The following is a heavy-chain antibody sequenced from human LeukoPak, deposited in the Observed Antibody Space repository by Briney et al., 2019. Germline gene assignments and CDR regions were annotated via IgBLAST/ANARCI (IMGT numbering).Heavy chain of an antibody. CDR3: ARSPIYYDSSGYSY. CDR1: GGSFSGYY. Sequence: PSETLSLTCAVYGGSFSGYYWSWIREPTGKGLEWIGEINHSGSTNYNPSLKSRVTISVDTSKNQFSLKLSSVTAADTAVYYCARSPIYYDSSGYSYWGQGTLVTVSS. D-gene: IGHD3-22*01. J-gene: IGHJ4*02. CDR2: INHSGST. V-gene: IGHV4-34*01.